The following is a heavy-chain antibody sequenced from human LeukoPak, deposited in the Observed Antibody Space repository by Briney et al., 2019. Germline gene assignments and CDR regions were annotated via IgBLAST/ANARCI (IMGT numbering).Heavy chain of an antibody. Sequence: GGSLLLSCAASGFTFSSYAMSWVRQAPGRGLEWVSAISASGDRTYYADSVKGRFTVSRDNSKNTLYLQMNSLRAEDTAVYSCAKNGEVLSWFDPWGQGTLVTVSS. D-gene: IGHD3-10*01. CDR3: AKNGEVLSWFDP. V-gene: IGHV3-23*01. J-gene: IGHJ5*02. CDR1: GFTFSSYA. CDR2: ISASGDRT.